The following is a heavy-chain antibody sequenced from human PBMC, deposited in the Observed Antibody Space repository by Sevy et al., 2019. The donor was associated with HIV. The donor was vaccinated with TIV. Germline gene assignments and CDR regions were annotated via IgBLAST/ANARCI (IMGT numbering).Heavy chain of an antibody. CDR3: AREGCTKPHDY. V-gene: IGHV3-23*01. J-gene: IGHJ4*02. CDR2: ITGGGTI. D-gene: IGHD2-8*01. CDR1: GFTFNNYA. Sequence: GGSLRLSCAASGFTFNNYAMTWVRQAPGKGLEWVSTITGGGTIYYADSVKGRFTISRDISKNTLYLQMDSLRPEDTAVYYCAREGCTKPHDYWGQGTLVTVSS.